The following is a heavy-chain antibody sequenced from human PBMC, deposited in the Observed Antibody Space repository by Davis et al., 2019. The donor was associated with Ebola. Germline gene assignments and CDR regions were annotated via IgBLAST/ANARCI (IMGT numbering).Heavy chain of an antibody. CDR2: INSHNGNT. CDR3: ARDQFQDYSNYAQVRFDH. Sequence: AASVKVSCKASGYTFRSYGISWVRQAPGQGLEWMGWINSHNGNTNYAQKLQGRVTMTTDTSTSTAYMELRSLRSDDTAVYYCARDQFQDYSNYAQVRFDHWGQGTLVTVSS. D-gene: IGHD4-11*01. V-gene: IGHV1-18*01. CDR1: GYTFRSYG. J-gene: IGHJ5*02.